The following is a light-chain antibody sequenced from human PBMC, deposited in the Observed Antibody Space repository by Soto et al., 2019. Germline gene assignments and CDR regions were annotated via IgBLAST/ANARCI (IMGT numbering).Light chain of an antibody. CDR3: CAYAGSGTVV. Sequence: QSALTQSASVSGSPEQSITISCTGTSNDVGRYNLVSWYQQHPGKAPKVMIYEATKRPSGVSNRFSGSKSGNTASLTISGLQAEDEADYYCCAYAGSGTVVFGGGTKLTVL. CDR2: EAT. V-gene: IGLV2-23*01. CDR1: SNDVGRYNL. J-gene: IGLJ3*02.